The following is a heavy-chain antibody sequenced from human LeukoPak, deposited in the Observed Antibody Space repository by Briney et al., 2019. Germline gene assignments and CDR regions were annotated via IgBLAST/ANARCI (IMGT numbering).Heavy chain of an antibody. CDR3: ATVLYWRFDY. D-gene: IGHD2-8*02. CDR1: GFTFRTSW. Sequence: GGSLRLSCAASGFTFRTSWMSWVRQAPGKGLEWVANIREDGSETYYVDSVKGRFIISRDNAKNSLYLQMNSLRAEDTGVYYCATVLYWRFDYWGQGTLVTVSS. CDR2: IREDGSET. J-gene: IGHJ4*02. V-gene: IGHV3-7*01.